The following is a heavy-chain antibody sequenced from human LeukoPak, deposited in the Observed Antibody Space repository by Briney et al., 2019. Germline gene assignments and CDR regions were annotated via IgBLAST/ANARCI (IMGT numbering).Heavy chain of an antibody. CDR2: ISSSSSYI. CDR1: GFTFSSYS. CDR3: ARGTPTTRDFDS. V-gene: IGHV3-21*06. Sequence: GGSLRLSCAASGFTFSSYSMNWVRQAPGKGLEWVSSISSSSSYIYYADSLKGRFTISRDNAKNSLYLQMNSLRAEDTAVYYCARGTPTTRDFDSWGQGTLVTVSS. J-gene: IGHJ4*02. D-gene: IGHD4-11*01.